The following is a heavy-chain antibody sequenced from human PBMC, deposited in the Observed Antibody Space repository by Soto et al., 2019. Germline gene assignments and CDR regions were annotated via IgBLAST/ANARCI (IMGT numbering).Heavy chain of an antibody. J-gene: IGHJ4*02. CDR2: IFHSGIT. CDR1: GDSISSSHW. V-gene: IGHV4-4*02. D-gene: IGHD6-19*01. CDR3: ARVTWESVPGRLRVTFDY. Sequence: PSETLSLTCAVSGDSISSSHWWSWVRQPPGKGLEWIGEIFHSGITNYNPSLKSPATISVDKSKNQFSLKLISVTAADTAVYYCARVTWESVPGRLRVTFDYWGQGTLVTVSS.